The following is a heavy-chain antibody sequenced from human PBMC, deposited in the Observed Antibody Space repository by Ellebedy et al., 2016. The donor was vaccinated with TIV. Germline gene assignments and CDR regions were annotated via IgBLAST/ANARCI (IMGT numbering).Heavy chain of an antibody. CDR3: ARLAPQLGMPFDY. CDR1: GGSISSSSYY. V-gene: IGHV4-39*01. CDR2: IYYSGST. Sequence: SETLSLTXTVSGGSISSSSYYWGWIRQPPGKGLEWIGSIYYSGSTYYNPSLKSRVTISVDTSKNQFSLKLSSVTAADTAVYYCARLAPQLGMPFDYWGQGTLVTVSS. J-gene: IGHJ4*02. D-gene: IGHD7-27*01.